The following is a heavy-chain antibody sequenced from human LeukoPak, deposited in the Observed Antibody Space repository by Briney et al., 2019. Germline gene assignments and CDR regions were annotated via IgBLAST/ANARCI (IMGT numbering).Heavy chain of an antibody. CDR3: ARQYCSSTSCYAFDI. D-gene: IGHD2-2*01. Sequence: PGGSLRLSCAASGFTFSSYAMSWVRQAPGKGLEWVSAISGSGGSTYYADSVKGRFTISRDNSKNTLYLQMNSLRAEDTAVYYCARQYCSSTSCYAFDIWGQGTMVTVSS. CDR2: ISGSGGST. J-gene: IGHJ3*02. CDR1: GFTFSSYA. V-gene: IGHV3-23*01.